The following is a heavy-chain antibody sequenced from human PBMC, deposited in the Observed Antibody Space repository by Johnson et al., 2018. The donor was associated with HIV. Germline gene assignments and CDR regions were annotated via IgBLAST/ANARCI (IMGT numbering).Heavy chain of an antibody. V-gene: IGHV3-9*01. CDR3: AKDSTMIVEGFDAFDI. J-gene: IGHJ3*02. Sequence: VQLVESGGGLVKPGGSLRLSCAASGFTFDDYAMHWVRQAPGKGLEWVSGISWNSGSIGYADSVKGRFTISRDNAKNSLYLQMNSLRAEDTALYYCAKDSTMIVEGFDAFDIWGQGTMVTVSS. D-gene: IGHD3-22*01. CDR2: ISWNSGSI. CDR1: GFTFDDYA.